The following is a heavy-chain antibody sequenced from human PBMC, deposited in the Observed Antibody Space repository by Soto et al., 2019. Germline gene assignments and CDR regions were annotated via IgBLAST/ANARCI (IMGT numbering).Heavy chain of an antibody. J-gene: IGHJ4*02. CDR1: GFTFSSYA. V-gene: IGHV3-30-3*01. D-gene: IGHD3-22*01. CDR2: ISYDGSNE. Sequence: PGGSLILSCAASGFTFSSYAMHWVRQAPGKGLEWVAVISYDGSNEYYADSVKGRFTISRDNSKNTLYLQMNSLRAEDTAVYYCARESYGLNYYDSSGYYRGPFDYWGQGTLVTVSS. CDR3: ARESYGLNYYDSSGYYRGPFDY.